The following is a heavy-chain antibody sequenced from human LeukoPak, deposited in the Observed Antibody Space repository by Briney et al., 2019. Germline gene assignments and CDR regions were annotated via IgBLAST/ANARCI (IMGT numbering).Heavy chain of an antibody. J-gene: IGHJ5*02. Sequence: SETLSLTCTVSGDSITSSYWSWMRQPAGKGLEWIGRMYISGDSSYNPSLKSRVTMSVDTSKNQFSLKLTSVTAADTAVYYCARDTGPTYYYGSGSYYNGHWFDPWGQGTLVTVSS. CDR3: ARDTGPTYYYGSGSYYNGHWFDP. V-gene: IGHV4-4*07. CDR2: MYISGDS. D-gene: IGHD3-10*01. CDR1: GDSITSSY.